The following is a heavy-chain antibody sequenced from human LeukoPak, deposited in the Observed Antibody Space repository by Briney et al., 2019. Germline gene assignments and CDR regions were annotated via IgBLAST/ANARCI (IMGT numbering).Heavy chain of an antibody. D-gene: IGHD2-8*01. CDR1: GFTFSSYA. Sequence: GGSLRLSCAASGFTFSSYAVSWVRQAPGKGLEWVSSISGSGGSTYSADSVKGRFTTSRDNSKNTPYLQMNSLRAEDTALYYCAKDRSCTNDICHGDFDYWGQGTLVTVSS. J-gene: IGHJ4*02. CDR2: ISGSGGST. V-gene: IGHV3-23*01. CDR3: AKDRSCTNDICHGDFDY.